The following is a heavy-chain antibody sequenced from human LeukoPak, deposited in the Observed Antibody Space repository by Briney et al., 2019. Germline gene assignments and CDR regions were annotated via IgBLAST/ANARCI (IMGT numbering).Heavy chain of an antibody. CDR2: IYYTGITF. CDR3: ARDVGGKYYFDY. Sequence: SETLSLTCTVSGGSIATDNYFWSWIRQPPGKGLEWVGYIYYTGITFHYNPSLKSRLAMSVDTSKNQFSLSLRSVCAEDTAVYHCARDVGGKYYFDYWGQGTLVTVSS. J-gene: IGHJ4*02. CDR1: GGSIATDNYF. V-gene: IGHV4-31*03. D-gene: IGHD2-15*01.